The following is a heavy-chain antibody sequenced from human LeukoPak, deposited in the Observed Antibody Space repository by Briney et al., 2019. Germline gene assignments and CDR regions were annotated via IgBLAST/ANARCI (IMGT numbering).Heavy chain of an antibody. CDR2: ISAYNGNT. J-gene: IGHJ4*02. CDR1: GYTFTSYD. D-gene: IGHD1-26*01. Sequence: ASVKVSCKASGYTFTSYDINWVRQATGQGLEWMGWISAYNGNTNYAQKLQGRVTMTTDTSTSTAYMELRSLRSDDTAVYYCARELVGATTGAFDYWGQGTLVTVSS. CDR3: ARELVGATTGAFDY. V-gene: IGHV1-18*01.